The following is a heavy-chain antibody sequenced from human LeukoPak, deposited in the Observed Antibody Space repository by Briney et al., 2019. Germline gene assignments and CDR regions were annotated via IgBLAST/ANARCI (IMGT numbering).Heavy chain of an antibody. Sequence: GGSLRLSCVASGFTFSNYWMSWVGKPPGKGREGVANIKQDGSEKYYVDSVKGRFTISRDNAKNSLYLQMSSLRAEDTAVYYCARGMEAAAALFDSWGQGTLVTVSS. CDR2: IKQDGSEK. CDR1: GFTFSNYW. CDR3: ARGMEAAAALFDS. D-gene: IGHD6-13*01. J-gene: IGHJ4*02. V-gene: IGHV3-7*01.